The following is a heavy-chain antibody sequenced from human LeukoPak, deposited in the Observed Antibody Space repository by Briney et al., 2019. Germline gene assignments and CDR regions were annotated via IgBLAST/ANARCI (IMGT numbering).Heavy chain of an antibody. J-gene: IGHJ5*02. CDR2: IYPGDSDT. D-gene: IGHD3-10*01. CDR1: GFSFSNYW. CDR3: ARLPALSKVRGVITWLDP. V-gene: IGHV5-51*01. Sequence: GESLKISCKDSGFSFSNYWIGWVRQMPGKGLEWMGIIYPGDSDTRYSPSFQGQVTISVDKSINTAYLQWSSLKASDTAMYYCARLPALSKVRGVITWLDPWGQGTLVTVSS.